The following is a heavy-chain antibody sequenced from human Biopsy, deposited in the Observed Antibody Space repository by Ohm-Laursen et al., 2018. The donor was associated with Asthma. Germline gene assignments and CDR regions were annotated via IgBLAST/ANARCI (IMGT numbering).Heavy chain of an antibody. J-gene: IGHJ6*02. CDR2: IMTVFGTT. D-gene: IGHD6-19*01. V-gene: IGHV1-69*13. Sequence: VKISCKASGGTFSNYAISWVRQAPGQGLEWLGGIMTVFGTTNYAQKFQGRVTITADESTSTAYMEVTSLRSEDTAIYYCARCQVGYSSGWSLLLKKIYYSGMDVWGQGTAVTVSS. CDR3: ARCQVGYSSGWSLLLKKIYYSGMDV. CDR1: GGTFSNYA.